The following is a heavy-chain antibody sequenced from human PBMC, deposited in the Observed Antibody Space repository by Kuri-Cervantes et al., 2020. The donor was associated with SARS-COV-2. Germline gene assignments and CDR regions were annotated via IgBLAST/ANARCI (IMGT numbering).Heavy chain of an antibody. CDR2: INPNSGGT. CDR3: ARAQGTYYYDTSGYYSRPYYFDY. J-gene: IGHJ4*02. Sequence: ASVKVSCKASGYTFTGYYMHWVRQAPGQGLEWMGWINPNSGGTNYAQKFQGWVTMTRDTSISTAYMELSRLRSEDTAVYYCARAQGTYYYDTSGYYSRPYYFDYWGQGTLVTVSS. CDR1: GYTFTGYY. V-gene: IGHV1-2*04. D-gene: IGHD3-22*01.